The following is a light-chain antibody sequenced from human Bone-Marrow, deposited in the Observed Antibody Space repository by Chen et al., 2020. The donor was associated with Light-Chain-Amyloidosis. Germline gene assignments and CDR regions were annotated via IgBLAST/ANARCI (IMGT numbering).Light chain of an antibody. V-gene: IGLV2-14*01. CDR2: EVT. Sequence: QSALTQPASVSGSPGQSITISCTGTRSDVGGDNHVSWYQQHPDKAPKLMIYEVTNRPSWVPDRFSGSKFDNTASLTISGLQTEDEADYFCSSYTITNTLVFGSGTRVTVL. CDR1: RSDVGGDNH. CDR3: SSYTITNTLV. J-gene: IGLJ1*01.